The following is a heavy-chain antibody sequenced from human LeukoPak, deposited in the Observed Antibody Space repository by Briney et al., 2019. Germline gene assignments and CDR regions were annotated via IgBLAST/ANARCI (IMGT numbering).Heavy chain of an antibody. CDR2: ISYDGSNK. CDR1: GFTFSRYG. Sequence: PGRSLRLSCAASGFTFSRYGMHWVRQAPGKGLEWVAVISYDGSNKYYADSVKGRFTISRDNSKNTLYLQMNSLRAEDTAVYYCAKGYYYDSSGSQYYFDYWGQGTLVTVSS. D-gene: IGHD3-22*01. V-gene: IGHV3-30*18. J-gene: IGHJ4*02. CDR3: AKGYYYDSSGSQYYFDY.